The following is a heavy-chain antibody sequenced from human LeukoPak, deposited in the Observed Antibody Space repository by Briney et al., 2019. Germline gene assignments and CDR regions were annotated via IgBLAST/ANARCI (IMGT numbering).Heavy chain of an antibody. J-gene: IGHJ4*02. D-gene: IGHD4-17*01. CDR1: GFTFSSYG. V-gene: IGHV3-30*03. CDR3: ASRLKTPSDYGLSKYYFDY. Sequence: GGSLRLSCAASGFTFSSYGMHWVRQAPGKGLEWVAVISYDGSNKYYADSVKGRFTISRDNSKNTLYLQMNSLRAEDTAVYYCASRLKTPSDYGLSKYYFDYWGQGTLVTVSS. CDR2: ISYDGSNK.